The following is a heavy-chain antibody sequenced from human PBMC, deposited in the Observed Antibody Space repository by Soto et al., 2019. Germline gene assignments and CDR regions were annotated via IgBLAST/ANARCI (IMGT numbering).Heavy chain of an antibody. J-gene: IGHJ5*01. Sequence: ASVKVSCKASGYTFTSYAMHWVRQAPGQRLEWMGWINAGNGNTKYSQKFQGRVTINPDTSNNQVSLHLNSVTPDDTAVYYCARLIGNSWLDSWGQGTLVTVS. CDR2: INAGNGNT. D-gene: IGHD3-16*01. V-gene: IGHV1-3*01. CDR1: GYTFTSYA. CDR3: ARLIGNSWLDS.